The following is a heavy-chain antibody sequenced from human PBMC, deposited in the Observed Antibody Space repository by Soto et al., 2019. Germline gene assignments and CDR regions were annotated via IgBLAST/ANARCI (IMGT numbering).Heavy chain of an antibody. CDR2: IYYSGST. D-gene: IGHD5-18*01. Sequence: SETLSLTCTVSGGSVSSGSYYWSWIRQPPGKGLEWIGYIYYSGSTNYNPSLKSRVTISVDTSKNQFSLKLSSVTAADTAVYYCACIFSGGYGYGFYYYGMDVWGQGTTVTVSS. CDR3: ACIFSGGYGYGFYYYGMDV. CDR1: GGSVSSGSYY. V-gene: IGHV4-61*01. J-gene: IGHJ6*02.